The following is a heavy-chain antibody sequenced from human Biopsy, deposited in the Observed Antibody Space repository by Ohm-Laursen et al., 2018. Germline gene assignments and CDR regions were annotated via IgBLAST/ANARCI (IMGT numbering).Heavy chain of an antibody. CDR1: GDSISSYY. Sequence: GTLSLTCTVSGDSISSYYWSWIRQSPGKGLEWIGYVYYTGSTGYNPSLQSRVTISVDTSKNHFSLRLRSVTPADTAMYYCARDRGFYSDRTVPGYFDLWGRGTLVTVSS. J-gene: IGHJ2*01. D-gene: IGHD3-22*01. CDR3: ARDRGFYSDRTVPGYFDL. V-gene: IGHV4-59*01. CDR2: VYYTGST.